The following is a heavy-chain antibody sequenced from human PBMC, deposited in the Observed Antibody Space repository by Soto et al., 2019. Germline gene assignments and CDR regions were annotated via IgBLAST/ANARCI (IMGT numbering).Heavy chain of an antibody. CDR1: GYTFTSYG. Sequence: AASVKVSCKASGYTFTSYGISWVRQAPGQGLEWMGWISAYNGNTNYAQKLQGRVTMTTDTSTSTAYMELRSLRSDDTAVYYCARVYYSSSWRNWFDPWGQGTLVTVSS. D-gene: IGHD6-13*01. CDR2: ISAYNGNT. J-gene: IGHJ5*02. CDR3: ARVYYSSSWRNWFDP. V-gene: IGHV1-18*01.